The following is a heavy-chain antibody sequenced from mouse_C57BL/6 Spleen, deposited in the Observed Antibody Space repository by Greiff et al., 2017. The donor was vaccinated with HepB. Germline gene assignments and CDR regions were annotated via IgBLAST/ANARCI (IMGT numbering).Heavy chain of an antibody. V-gene: IGHV1-5*01. CDR1: GYTFTSYW. D-gene: IGHD2-4*01. J-gene: IGHJ3*01. CDR2: IYPGNSDT. Sequence: EVKVVESGTVLARPGASVKMSCKTSGYTFTSYWMHWVKQRPGQGLEWIGAIYPGNSDTSYNQKFKGKAKLTAVTSASTAYMELSSLTNEDSAVYYCTGGLPTNGFAYWGQGTLVTVSA. CDR3: TGGLPTNGFAY.